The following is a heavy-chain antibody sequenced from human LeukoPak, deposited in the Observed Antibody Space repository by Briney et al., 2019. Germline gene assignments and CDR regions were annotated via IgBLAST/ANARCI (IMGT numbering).Heavy chain of an antibody. J-gene: IGHJ3*01. CDR2: MNSNSGNT. CDR1: GYTFNSYD. V-gene: IGHV1-8*01. CDR3: ARGRDSSSWKPYDAFDL. D-gene: IGHD6-13*01. Sequence: ASVTVSCTASGYTFNSYDINWVRQATGQGLEWMGWMNSNSGNTGYAQKFQGRVTMTRNTSMSTAYMYLGSLRSEATAVYYCARGRDSSSWKPYDAFDLWGQGTMVTVSS.